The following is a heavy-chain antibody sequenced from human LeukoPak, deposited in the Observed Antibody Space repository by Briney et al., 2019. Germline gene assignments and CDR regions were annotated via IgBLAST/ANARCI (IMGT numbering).Heavy chain of an antibody. D-gene: IGHD6-13*01. J-gene: IGHJ6*02. CDR3: ARGIAAAGKYYYYYYGMDV. V-gene: IGHV4-34*01. Sequence: SRFTISVDTSKNQFSLKLSSVTAADTAVYYCARGIAAAGKYYYYYYGMDVWGQGTTVTVSS.